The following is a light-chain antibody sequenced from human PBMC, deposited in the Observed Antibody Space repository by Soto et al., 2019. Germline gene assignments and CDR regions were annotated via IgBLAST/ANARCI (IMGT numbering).Light chain of an antibody. Sequence: DIQMTQSPSSLSVSVGDRVSITCRASQSISTYLNWYQQKPGKVPRLLIYAASSLQSGVPSRFSGSGSGTDFTLTISSLQPEDFATYYCQQSYIAPWTFGQGTKVEIK. V-gene: IGKV1-39*01. CDR2: AAS. CDR3: QQSYIAPWT. CDR1: QSISTY. J-gene: IGKJ1*01.